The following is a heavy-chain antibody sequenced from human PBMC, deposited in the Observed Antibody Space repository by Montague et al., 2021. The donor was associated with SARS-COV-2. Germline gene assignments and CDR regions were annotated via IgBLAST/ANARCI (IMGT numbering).Heavy chain of an antibody. CDR1: GGSVSSISSY. J-gene: IGHJ4*02. CDR3: ARLYGSSFDY. D-gene: IGHD4-17*01. Sequence: SETLSLTCTVSGGSVSSISSYWGWIRQPPGKGLEYIGSFYYAGGTQYNPSLKSRVTISVDTSNDQFSLKMNSVTAADTAVYFCARLYGSSFDYWGQGTLVTVSS. V-gene: IGHV4-39*01. CDR2: FYYAGGT.